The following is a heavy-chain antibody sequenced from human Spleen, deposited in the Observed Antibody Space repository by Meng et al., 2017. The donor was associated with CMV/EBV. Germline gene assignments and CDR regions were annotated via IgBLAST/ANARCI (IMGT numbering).Heavy chain of an antibody. Sequence: KASGYTFTSYDINWVRQAPGQGLEWMGGIIPLLGTANYARKFQGRVTITTDESTTTAFMELSSLRSDDTAVYYCAREGVVGTTIYFDYWGQGTLVTVSS. V-gene: IGHV1-69*05. CDR2: IIPLLGTA. CDR1: GYTFTSYD. J-gene: IGHJ4*02. CDR3: AREGVVGTTIYFDY. D-gene: IGHD1-1*01.